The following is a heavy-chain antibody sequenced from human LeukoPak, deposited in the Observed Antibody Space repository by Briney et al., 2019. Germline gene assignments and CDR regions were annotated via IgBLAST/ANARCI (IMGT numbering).Heavy chain of an antibody. CDR2: INSDGSRT. CDR3: AKEIYGDSTGGRFQQ. CDR1: GFTFNNYW. D-gene: IGHD4-17*01. Sequence: GGSLRLSCAASGFTFNNYWMHWVRQVPGEGLVWVSRINSDGSRTNYVDSVKGRFTLSRDNSKNTLYLQMNSLRAEDTAVYYCAKEIYGDSTGGRFQQWGQGTLVTVSS. V-gene: IGHV3-74*01. J-gene: IGHJ1*01.